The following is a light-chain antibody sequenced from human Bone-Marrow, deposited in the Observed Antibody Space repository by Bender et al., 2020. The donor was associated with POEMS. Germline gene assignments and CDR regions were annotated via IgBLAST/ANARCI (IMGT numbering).Light chain of an antibody. Sequence: SYELNQPPSVSVSPGQTARITCSGDVLSKKYARWFQQKPDQAPILVIYKDTERPSGIHERFSGSNSGNTATLTIRGTQAMDEADYYCQAWDSSTGVVFGGGTKVTVL. J-gene: IGLJ2*01. V-gene: IGLV3-1*01. CDR1: VLSKKY. CDR2: KDT. CDR3: QAWDSSTGVV.